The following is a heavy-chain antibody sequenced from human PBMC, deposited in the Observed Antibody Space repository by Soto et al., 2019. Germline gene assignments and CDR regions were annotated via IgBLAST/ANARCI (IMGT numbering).Heavy chain of an antibody. CDR1: GFTFSSYA. CDR2: ISGSGGST. J-gene: IGHJ4*02. V-gene: IGHV3-23*01. D-gene: IGHD3-22*01. Sequence: GSLRLSCAASGFTFSSYAMSWVRQAPGKGLEWVSAISGSGGSTYYADSVKGRFTISRDNSKNTLYLQMNSLRAEDTAVYYCAKDFYDRDYFDYWGQGTLVTVSS. CDR3: AKDFYDRDYFDY.